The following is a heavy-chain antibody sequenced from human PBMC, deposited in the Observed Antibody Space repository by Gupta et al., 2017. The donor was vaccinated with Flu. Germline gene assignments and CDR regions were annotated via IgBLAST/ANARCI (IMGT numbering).Heavy chain of an antibody. CDR2: IRSKGQKFAT. V-gene: IGHV3-73*02. Sequence: EVQLVESGGDLVQPGGSLTLSCAASGFTFSASALHWVRQPSGEGLEWGGRIRSKGQKFATGYASLVKGRFSNSRDDSKNTTALQLSSLEPEDKAVYYWALGGAGFLYRGQGTLITVSS. CDR3: ALGGAGFLY. J-gene: IGHJ4*02. CDR1: GFTFSASA. D-gene: IGHD3-16*01.